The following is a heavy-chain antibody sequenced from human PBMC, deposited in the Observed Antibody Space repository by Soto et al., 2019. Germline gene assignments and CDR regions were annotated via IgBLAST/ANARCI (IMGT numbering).Heavy chain of an antibody. D-gene: IGHD4-17*01. CDR1: GYTFTSYD. V-gene: IGHV1-8*01. Sequence: QVQLVQSGAEVKKPGASVKVSCKGSGYTFTSYDINWVRQATGQGLEWMGWMNPNSGNTGYAQKFQGRVTMTRNTSISTAHMELSSMRAEDTAVYYWSRTLYGDNVDYWGQGTLFTVS. CDR2: MNPNSGNT. CDR3: SRTLYGDNVDY. J-gene: IGHJ4*02.